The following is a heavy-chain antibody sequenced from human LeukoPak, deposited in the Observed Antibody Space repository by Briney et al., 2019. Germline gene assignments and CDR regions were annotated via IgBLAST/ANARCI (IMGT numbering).Heavy chain of an antibody. CDR3: AKDKVVRGVIGYYYMDV. Sequence: GRSLRFSCAASGFTFDDYAMHWVRQAPGKGLEWVSGISWNSGRIGYADSMNGRFTISRDNAKNSLYLQMNSLRAEDTALYYCAKDKVVRGVIGYYYMDVWGKGTTVTISS. V-gene: IGHV3-9*01. CDR1: GFTFDDYA. CDR2: ISWNSGRI. D-gene: IGHD3-10*01. J-gene: IGHJ6*03.